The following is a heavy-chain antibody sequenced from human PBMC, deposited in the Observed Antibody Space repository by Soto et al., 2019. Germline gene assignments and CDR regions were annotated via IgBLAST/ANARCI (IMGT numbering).Heavy chain of an antibody. CDR3: ARVFTYYYDSSGYFQRRGAFDI. CDR2: IWNDGSNK. D-gene: IGHD3-22*01. Sequence: PGGSLRLSCGASGFTFSNYGMHLIRQAPGKGLEWVAVIWNDGSNKYYVDSVKGRFTISRDNSKNTLYLQMNSLRAEDTAVYYCARVFTYYYDSSGYFQRRGAFDIWGHGTMVTVSS. J-gene: IGHJ3*02. V-gene: IGHV3-33*01. CDR1: GFTFSNYG.